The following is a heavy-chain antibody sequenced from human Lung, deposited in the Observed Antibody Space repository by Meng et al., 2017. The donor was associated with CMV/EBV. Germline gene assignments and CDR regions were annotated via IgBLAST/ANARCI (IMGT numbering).Heavy chain of an antibody. D-gene: IGHD5-18*01. J-gene: IGHJ4*02. V-gene: IGHV4-30-4*08. Sequence: QVQLQESGPGLVKPSQTLSLTCTVSGGSISSGDYYWSWIRQSPGKGLEWIGYIYYSGSTYYNPSLKSRVTISVDTSKNQFSLKLSSVTAADTAVYYCARALDTAMVTFDYWGQGTLVTVSS. CDR2: IYYSGST. CDR3: ARALDTAMVTFDY. CDR1: GGSISSGDYY.